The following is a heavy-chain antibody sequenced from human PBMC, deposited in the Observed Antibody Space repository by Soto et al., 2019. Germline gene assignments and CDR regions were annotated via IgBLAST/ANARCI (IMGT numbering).Heavy chain of an antibody. CDR2: ISYDGSNK. CDR1: GFTFSSYA. CDR3: ARGPELVVVPAATNPGQLAYYYYGMDV. D-gene: IGHD2-2*01. J-gene: IGHJ6*02. V-gene: IGHV3-30-3*01. Sequence: GGSLRLSCAASGFTFSSYAMHWVRQAPGKGLEWVAVISYDGSNKYYADSVKGRFTISRDNSKNTLYLQMNSLRAEDTAVYYCARGPELVVVPAATNPGQLAYYYYGMDVWGQGTTVTVSS.